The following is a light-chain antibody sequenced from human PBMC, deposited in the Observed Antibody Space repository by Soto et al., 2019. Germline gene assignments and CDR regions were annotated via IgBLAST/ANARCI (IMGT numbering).Light chain of an antibody. J-gene: IGLJ2*01. CDR3: SSFTTDTVVV. Sequence: QSALTQPASVSGSPGQSITISCTGTNNDIGVYDYVSWYQQHPGKAPMLLIYEVTHRPSGISSRFSGSKSGNTASLTISGRQTVDEASYFCSSFTTDTVVVFGGGTKLTVL. CDR2: EVT. CDR1: NNDIGVYDY. V-gene: IGLV2-14*01.